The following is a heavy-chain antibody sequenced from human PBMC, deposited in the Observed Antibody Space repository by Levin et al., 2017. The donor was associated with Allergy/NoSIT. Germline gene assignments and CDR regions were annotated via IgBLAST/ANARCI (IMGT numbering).Heavy chain of an antibody. D-gene: IGHD6-13*01. CDR2: IKSISDGGTT. V-gene: IGHV3-15*05. CDR3: VAAAGGY. CDR1: GFTFSNVW. Sequence: ETLSLTCAASGFTFSNVWMNWVRQAPGKGLEWVGRIKSISDGGTTDYAVPVKGRIIISRDDSKNTLYLHLNSLTTEDTAVYYCVAAAGGYWGQGTRVTVSS. J-gene: IGHJ4*02.